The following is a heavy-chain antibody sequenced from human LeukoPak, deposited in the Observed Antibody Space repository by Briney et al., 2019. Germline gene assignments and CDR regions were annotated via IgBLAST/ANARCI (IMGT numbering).Heavy chain of an antibody. Sequence: GGSLRLSCAASGFTFSSYGMHWVRQAPGKGLEWVTFIRYGGSNKYYADSVKGRFTISRDNSKNTLYLQMNSLRAEDTAVYYCAKDLYDYVWGSADYWGQGTLVTVSS. CDR3: AKDLYDYVWGSADY. V-gene: IGHV3-30*02. J-gene: IGHJ4*02. CDR1: GFTFSSYG. CDR2: IRYGGSNK. D-gene: IGHD3-16*01.